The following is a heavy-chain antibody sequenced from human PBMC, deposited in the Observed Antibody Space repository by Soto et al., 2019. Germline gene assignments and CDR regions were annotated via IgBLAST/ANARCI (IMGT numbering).Heavy chain of an antibody. Sequence: GGSLRLSCAASGFTFNNYAMSWVRQAPGKGLEWVATISATGGSTYYADSVKGRFTISRDNSKNTLYLQMNGLRVEDTAVYYCAKDRLAGNFDYWGQGTQVTVS. CDR1: GFTFNNYA. CDR3: AKDRLAGNFDY. J-gene: IGHJ4*02. V-gene: IGHV3-23*01. CDR2: ISATGGST.